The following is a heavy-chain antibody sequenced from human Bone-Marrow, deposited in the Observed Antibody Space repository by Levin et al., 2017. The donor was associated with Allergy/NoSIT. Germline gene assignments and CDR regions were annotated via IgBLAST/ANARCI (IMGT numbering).Heavy chain of an antibody. CDR3: ARSLLDSSSWATYWYFDL. V-gene: IGHV4-39*01. CDR2: IYYSGST. Sequence: SCTVSGGSISSSSYYWGWIRQPPGKGLEWIGSIYYSGSTYYNPSLKSRVTISVDTSKNQFSLKLSSVTAADTAVYYCARSLLDSSSWATYWYFDLWGRGTLVTVSS. J-gene: IGHJ2*01. CDR1: GGSISSSSYY. D-gene: IGHD6-13*01.